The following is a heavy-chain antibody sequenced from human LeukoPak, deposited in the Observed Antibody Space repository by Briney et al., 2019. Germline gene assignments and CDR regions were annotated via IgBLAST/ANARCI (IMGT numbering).Heavy chain of an antibody. V-gene: IGHV4-30-2*01. D-gene: IGHD6-19*01. CDR2: IYHSGST. Sequence: PSQTLSLTCTVSGGSISSGGYYWSWIRQPPGKGLEWIGYIYHSGSTYYNPSLRSRVTISVDRSKNQFSLKLSSVTAADTAVYYCAKKYSSGWHGAPHWFDPWGQGTLVTVSS. CDR1: GGSISSGGYY. J-gene: IGHJ5*02. CDR3: AKKYSSGWHGAPHWFDP.